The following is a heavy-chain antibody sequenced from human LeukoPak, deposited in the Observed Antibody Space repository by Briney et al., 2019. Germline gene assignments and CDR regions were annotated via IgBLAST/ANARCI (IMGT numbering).Heavy chain of an antibody. CDR2: ISSSSSYI. V-gene: IGHV3-21*05. D-gene: IGHD5-24*01. J-gene: IGHJ4*02. Sequence: GGSLRLSCAASGFTFSSYSMNWVRQAPGKGMEWVSYISSSSSYIYYADSVKGRFTISRDNAKNSLYLQMNSLRAEDTAVYYCARVMATSLDYWGQGTLVTVSS. CDR1: GFTFSSYS. CDR3: ARVMATSLDY.